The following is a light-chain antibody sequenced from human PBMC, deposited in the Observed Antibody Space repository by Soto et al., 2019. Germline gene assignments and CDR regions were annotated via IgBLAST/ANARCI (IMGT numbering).Light chain of an antibody. V-gene: IGLV1-40*01. J-gene: IGLJ2*01. CDR1: SSNIGAGYD. CDR2: GNS. CDR3: QSYDSSLSGSNGV. Sequence: QSVLTQPPSVSGAPGQRVTISCTGSSSNIGAGYDVHWYQQLPGTAPKLLIYGNSNRPSGVPDRFSGSKSGTSASLAITGLQAEDEADYYRQSYDSSLSGSNGVFGGGTKLTVL.